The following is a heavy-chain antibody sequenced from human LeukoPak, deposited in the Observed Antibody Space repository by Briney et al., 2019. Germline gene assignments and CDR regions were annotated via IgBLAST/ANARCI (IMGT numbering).Heavy chain of an antibody. Sequence: GASVKVSCKASGYTFTGYYMHWVRQAPGQGLEWMGWINPNSGGTNYAQKFQGRVTMTRDTSISTAYMELSRLRSDDTAVYYCARIWRRRAAGPFDYWGQGTLVTVSS. CDR3: ARIWRRRAAGPFDY. CDR1: GYTFTGYY. J-gene: IGHJ4*02. V-gene: IGHV1-2*02. CDR2: INPNSGGT. D-gene: IGHD6-13*01.